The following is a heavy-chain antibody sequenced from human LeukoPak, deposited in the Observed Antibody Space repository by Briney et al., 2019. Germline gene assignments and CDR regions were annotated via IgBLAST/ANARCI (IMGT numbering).Heavy chain of an antibody. CDR3: AREGDDAFDI. Sequence: PGGSLRLSCAASGFTFSSYSMSWVRQAPGKGLEWVSSISSSSSYIYYADSVKGRFTTSRDNAKNSLYLQMNSLRAEDTAVYYCAREGDDAFDIWGQGTMVTVSS. CDR1: GFTFSSYS. V-gene: IGHV3-21*01. J-gene: IGHJ3*02. CDR2: ISSSSSYI.